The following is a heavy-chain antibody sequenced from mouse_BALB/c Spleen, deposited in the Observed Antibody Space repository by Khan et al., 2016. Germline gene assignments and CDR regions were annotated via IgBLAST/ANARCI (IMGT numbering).Heavy chain of an antibody. Sequence: EVKLEESGGGLVQPGGSMKLSCAASGFTFSDAWMDWVRQSPAKGLEWVAEIRRKAHNHAPYFTESVKGRFTISIDDSKSRVYLQMNSLIAYDTGIYYCRSVYFDYWGQGNTLTVSS. CDR1: GFTFSDAW. V-gene: IGHV6-6*01. CDR2: IRRKAHNHAP. J-gene: IGHJ2*01. CDR3: RSVYFDY.